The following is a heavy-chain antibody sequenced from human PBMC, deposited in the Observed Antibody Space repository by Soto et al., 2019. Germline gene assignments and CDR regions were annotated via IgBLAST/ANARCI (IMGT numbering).Heavy chain of an antibody. J-gene: IGHJ4*02. CDR2: IKDDGSET. D-gene: IGHD4-17*01. Sequence: HPGGSLRLSCTASGFTFTNYWMSWVRRAPGRGLEWMANIKDDGSETSYVDSVTGRFTISRDNAKNSLYLQMNSLRAEDTAVYYCVRNGPDYGDYFDYWGQGTLVTVSS. CDR1: GFTFTNYW. CDR3: VRNGPDYGDYFDY. V-gene: IGHV3-7*01.